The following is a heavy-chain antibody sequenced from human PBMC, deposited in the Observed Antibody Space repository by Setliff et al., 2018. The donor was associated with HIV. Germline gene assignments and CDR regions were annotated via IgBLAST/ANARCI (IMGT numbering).Heavy chain of an antibody. Sequence: VASVKVSCKTSGYRFIGHYLHWVRQAPGQGLEWMGWVRPHSINRYYAQKFQGRVTMTRDTSISTAYMELSRLRSDDTAVYYCARTLPKYTNLFDYWGQGTLVTVSS. D-gene: IGHD5-18*01. V-gene: IGHV1-2*02. CDR2: VRPHSINR. CDR1: GYRFIGHY. J-gene: IGHJ4*02. CDR3: ARTLPKYTNLFDY.